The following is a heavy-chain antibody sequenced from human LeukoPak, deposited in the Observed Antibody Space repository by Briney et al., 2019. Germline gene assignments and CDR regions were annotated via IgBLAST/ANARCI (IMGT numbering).Heavy chain of an antibody. V-gene: IGHV3-23*01. J-gene: IGHJ4*02. Sequence: GVSLRLSCAASGFTFSSYGMNWVRQAPGKGLEWVSATSGSGSSPNYSDSVKGRFTISRDNSKNTLYLQMNSLRAEDTAVYYCAKTTGGNAYDYVDYWGQGTLVTVSS. CDR3: AKTTGGNAYDYVDY. D-gene: IGHD4/OR15-4a*01. CDR2: TSGSGSSP. CDR1: GFTFSSYG.